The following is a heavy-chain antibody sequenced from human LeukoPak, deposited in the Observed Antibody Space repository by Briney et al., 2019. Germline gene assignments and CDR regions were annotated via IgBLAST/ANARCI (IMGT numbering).Heavy chain of an antibody. CDR1: GGSFSGYY. D-gene: IGHD4/OR15-4a*01. Sequence: PSETLSLTCAVYGGSFSGYYWSWIRQPPGKGLEWIGEINHSGSTNYNPPLKSRVTISVDTSKNQFSLKLSSVTAADTAVYYCAREVRLRYYFDYWGQGTLVTVSS. J-gene: IGHJ4*02. CDR2: INHSGST. CDR3: AREVRLRYYFDY. V-gene: IGHV4-34*01.